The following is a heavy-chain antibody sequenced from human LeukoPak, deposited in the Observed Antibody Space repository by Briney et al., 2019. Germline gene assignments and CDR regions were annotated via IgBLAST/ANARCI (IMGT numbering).Heavy chain of an antibody. CDR3: ARDQAGYGDYVFDY. CDR1: GFTFSSYG. Sequence: GGSLRLSCAASGFTFSSYGMHWVRQAPGKGLEWVAVISYDGSNKYYADSVKGRFTISRDNSKNTLYLQMNSLRAEDTAVYYCARDQAGYGDYVFDYWGQGTLVTVSS. V-gene: IGHV3-30*03. J-gene: IGHJ4*02. D-gene: IGHD4-17*01. CDR2: ISYDGSNK.